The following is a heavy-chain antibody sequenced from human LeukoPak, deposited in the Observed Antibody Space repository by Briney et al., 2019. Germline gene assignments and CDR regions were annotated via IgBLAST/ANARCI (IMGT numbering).Heavy chain of an antibody. V-gene: IGHV3-7*01. D-gene: IGHD3-22*01. CDR1: GFTFSSYW. J-gene: IGHJ4*02. Sequence: GGSLRLSCAASGFTFSSYWMSWVRQAPGKGLEWVANIKQDGSEKYYVDSVKGRFTISRDNAKNSLYLQMSSLRAEDTAVYYCATPTGYYYDSSGYPIDYWGQGTLVTVSS. CDR3: ATPTGYYYDSSGYPIDY. CDR2: IKQDGSEK.